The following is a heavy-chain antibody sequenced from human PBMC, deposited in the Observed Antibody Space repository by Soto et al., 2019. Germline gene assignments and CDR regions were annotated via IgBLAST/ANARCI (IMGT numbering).Heavy chain of an antibody. CDR2: IYPGDSDT. CDR1: GYSFTSYW. J-gene: IGHJ6*03. V-gene: IGHV5-51*01. CDR3: ARYSYGHKKYYYYYYYMDV. Sequence: GESLKISCKGSGYSFTSYWIGWVRQMPGKGLEWMGIIYPGDSDTRYSPSFQGQVTISADKSISTAYLQWSSLKASDTAMYYCARYSYGHKKYYYYYYYMDVWGKGTTVTVSS. D-gene: IGHD5-18*01.